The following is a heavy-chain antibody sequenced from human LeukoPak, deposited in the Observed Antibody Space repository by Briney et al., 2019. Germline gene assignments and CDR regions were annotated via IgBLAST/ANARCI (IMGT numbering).Heavy chain of an antibody. V-gene: IGHV4-39*07. CDR2: IYYSGST. CDR1: GGSINSGDYY. J-gene: IGHJ6*03. Sequence: SETLSLTCTVSGGSINSGDYYWVWIRQPPGKGLEWIGSIYYSGSTSYNPSLKSRVTMTVDTSKNQFSLKLSSVTAADTAVYYCARGSSSSTRKSLHYYYYYYIDVWGKGTTVTISS. D-gene: IGHD2-2*01. CDR3: ARGSSSSTRKSLHYYYYYYIDV.